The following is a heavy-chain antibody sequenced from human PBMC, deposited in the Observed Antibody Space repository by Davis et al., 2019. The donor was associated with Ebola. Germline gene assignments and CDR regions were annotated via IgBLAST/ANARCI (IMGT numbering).Heavy chain of an antibody. V-gene: IGHV3-11*01. CDR3: ATEMATILYYYGMDV. Sequence: GESLKISCAASGFTFSDYYMSWIRQAPGKGLEWVSYISSSGSTIYYADSVKGRFTISRDNAKHSLYLQMNSLRAEDTAVYYCATEMATILYYYGMDVWGQGTTVTVSS. D-gene: IGHD5-24*01. CDR1: GFTFSDYY. CDR2: ISSSGSTI. J-gene: IGHJ6*02.